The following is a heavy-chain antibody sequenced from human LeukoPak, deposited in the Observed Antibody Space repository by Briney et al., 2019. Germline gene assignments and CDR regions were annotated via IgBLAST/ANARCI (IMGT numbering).Heavy chain of an antibody. CDR2: IYPGDSDT. CDR3: AIRVYDSGAYNDY. D-gene: IGHD3-22*01. J-gene: IGHJ4*02. Sequence: GESLKISCKGSGYSFTSYWIHWVRQMPGKGLEWMGNIYPGDSDTRYSPSFQGQVTISADKSISTAYLQWSSLKASDTAMYYCAIRVYDSGAYNDYWGQGTQVTVSS. V-gene: IGHV5-51*01. CDR1: GYSFTSYW.